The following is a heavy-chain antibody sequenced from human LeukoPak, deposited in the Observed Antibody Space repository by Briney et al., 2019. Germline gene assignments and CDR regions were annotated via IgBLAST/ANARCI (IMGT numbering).Heavy chain of an antibody. J-gene: IGHJ6*03. CDR3: ARAIQGFWSGYYQGGPYYMDV. CDR2: INAYNGST. CDR1: GYTFTSYG. D-gene: IGHD3-3*01. V-gene: IGHV1-18*01. Sequence: ASVKVSCKASGYTFTSYGISWVRQAPGQGLEWMGWINAYNGSTNYAQKLQGRVTMTRDTSTSTAYMELRSLRSDDTAVYYCARAIQGFWSGYYQGGPYYMDVWGKGTTVTVSS.